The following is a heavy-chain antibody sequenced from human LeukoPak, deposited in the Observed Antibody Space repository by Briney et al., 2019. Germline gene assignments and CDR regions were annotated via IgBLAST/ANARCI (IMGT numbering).Heavy chain of an antibody. J-gene: IGHJ4*02. Sequence: GGPLRLSCAPSGFTLSDYYMRWLRHARGKAVEGVSYISSSGSTIYYADSVKGRFTISRDNAKNSLYLQMNSLRAEDTAVYYCARDLVVGQWLATFDYWGQGTLVTVSS. CDR1: GFTLSDYY. V-gene: IGHV3-11*01. CDR2: ISSSGSTI. D-gene: IGHD6-19*01. CDR3: ARDLVVGQWLATFDY.